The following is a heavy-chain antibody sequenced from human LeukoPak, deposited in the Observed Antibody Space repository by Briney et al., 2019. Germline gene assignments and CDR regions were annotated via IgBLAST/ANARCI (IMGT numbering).Heavy chain of an antibody. CDR3: AREGYYGSGSPPSLYFDY. CDR1: GFTFRDYT. J-gene: IGHJ4*02. D-gene: IGHD3-10*01. CDR2: ISKSGTYI. V-gene: IGHV3-21*01. Sequence: GGSLRLSCAASGFTFRDYTMNWVRQAPGKGLEWVSAISKSGTYIKYADSVKGRFTVSRDNSRSTLYLQMNSLRPEDTAIYYCAREGYYGSGSPPSLYFDYWGQGTLVTVSS.